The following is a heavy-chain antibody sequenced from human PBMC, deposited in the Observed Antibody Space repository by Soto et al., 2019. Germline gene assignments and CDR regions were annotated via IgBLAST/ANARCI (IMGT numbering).Heavy chain of an antibody. CDR1: GGSISSSSYY. J-gene: IGHJ4*02. V-gene: IGHV4-39*01. CDR3: ARRCSISWYGY. Sequence: SETLSLTCTVSGGSISSSSYYWGWIRQPPGKGLEWIGSIYYSGSTYYNPSLKSRVTISVDTSKNQFSLKLSSVTAADTAVYYCARRCSISWYGYWCKGTLVTVSS. D-gene: IGHD6-13*01. CDR2: IYYSGST.